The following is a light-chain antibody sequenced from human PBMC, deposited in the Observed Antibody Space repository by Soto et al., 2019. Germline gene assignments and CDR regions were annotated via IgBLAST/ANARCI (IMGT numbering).Light chain of an antibody. CDR2: HDG. CDR1: KLGDTY. J-gene: IGLJ2*01. V-gene: IGLV3-1*01. Sequence: SYELTQPPSVSVSPGQTASITCSGDKLGDTYTCWYQQKPGQSPVLVIYHDGKRPSGIPERFSGSSSGNTATLTISGTQAMDEADYYCQAWHSTTPVIFGGGTKPTVL. CDR3: QAWHSTTPVI.